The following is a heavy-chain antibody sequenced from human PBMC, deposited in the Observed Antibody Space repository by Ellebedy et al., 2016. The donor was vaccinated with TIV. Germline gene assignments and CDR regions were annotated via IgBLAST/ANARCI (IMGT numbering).Heavy chain of an antibody. CDR2: FSGSDTNT. V-gene: IGHV3-23*01. J-gene: IGHJ4*02. CDR1: GFTFSTYA. CDR3: SKGHHGDF. D-gene: IGHD1-14*01. Sequence: GESLKISCAASGFTFSTYAMSWVRQAPGKGLEWVSLFSGSDTNTYYADSVKGRFTISRDNSRNILYLQMDSLRAEDTAIYYCSKGHHGDFWGQGTLVTVSS.